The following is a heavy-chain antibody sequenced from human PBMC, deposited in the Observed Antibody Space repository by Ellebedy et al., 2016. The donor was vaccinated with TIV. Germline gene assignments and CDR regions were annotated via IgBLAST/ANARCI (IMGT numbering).Heavy chain of an antibody. CDR1: GFIFSSFA. CDR3: AREVWSPLPYYYYGMDV. V-gene: IGHV3-23*01. Sequence: PGGSLRLSCAASGFIFSSFAMSWVRQTPGKGLEWVSAICGSGGRNVIHYADSVKGRFTISRDNSNNTLYLQMHSLRAEDTAVYYCAREVWSPLPYYYYGMDVWGQGTTVTVSS. CDR2: ICGSGGRNVI. J-gene: IGHJ6*02. D-gene: IGHD3-10*01.